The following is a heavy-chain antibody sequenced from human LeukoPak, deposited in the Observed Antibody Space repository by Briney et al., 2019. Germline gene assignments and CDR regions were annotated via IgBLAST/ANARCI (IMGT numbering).Heavy chain of an antibody. D-gene: IGHD1-26*01. Sequence: GGSLRLSCAASGFTFSSYAMSWVRQAPGKGLEWVSGISGSGGSTYYADSVKGRFTISRDNSKNTLYLQMNSLRAEETAVYYCAKDPYSGSFYDYWGQGTLVTVSS. V-gene: IGHV3-23*01. CDR1: GFTFSSYA. CDR3: AKDPYSGSFYDY. CDR2: ISGSGGST. J-gene: IGHJ4*02.